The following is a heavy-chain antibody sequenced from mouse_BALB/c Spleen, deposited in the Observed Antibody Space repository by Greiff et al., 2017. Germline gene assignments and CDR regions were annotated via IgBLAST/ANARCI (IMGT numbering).Heavy chain of an antibody. J-gene: IGHJ2*01. CDR3: ARYDGYFLFDY. CDR2: IKPSNGRT. CDR1: GYTFTSYW. Sequence: VQLQQPGAELVEPGASVKLSCKASGYTFTSYWMHWVKQRPGQGLEWIGEIKPSNGRTNYNEKFKSKATLTVDKSSSTAYMQLSSLTSEDSAVYYCARYDGYFLFDYWGQGTTLTVSS. D-gene: IGHD2-3*01. V-gene: IGHV1S81*02.